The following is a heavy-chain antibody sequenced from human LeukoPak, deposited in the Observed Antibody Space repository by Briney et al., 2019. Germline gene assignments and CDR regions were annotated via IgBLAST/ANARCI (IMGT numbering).Heavy chain of an antibody. CDR1: GGSISSYY. CDR2: IYYSGST. J-gene: IGHJ6*02. D-gene: IGHD3-3*01. V-gene: IGHV4-59*12. CDR3: ASLFWSGYYSIFGMDV. Sequence: SETLSLTCTVSGGSISSYYWSWIRQPPGKGLEWIGYIYYSGSTNYNPSLKSRVTISVDTSKNQFSLKLSSVTAADTAVYYRASLFWSGYYSIFGMDVWGQGTTVTVSS.